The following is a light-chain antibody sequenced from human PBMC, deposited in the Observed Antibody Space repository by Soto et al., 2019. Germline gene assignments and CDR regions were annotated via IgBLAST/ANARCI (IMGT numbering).Light chain of an antibody. Sequence: ELVLTQSPGTLSLSPGERATLSCRASQSVSSSYLAWYQQKPGQAPRLLIYGASSRATGIPDRFSGSGSGTDFTLTISRLEPEDFAVYYCQQYGSSPSWTFGRGTKVELK. CDR2: GAS. CDR1: QSVSSSY. V-gene: IGKV3-20*01. J-gene: IGKJ1*01. CDR3: QQYGSSPSWT.